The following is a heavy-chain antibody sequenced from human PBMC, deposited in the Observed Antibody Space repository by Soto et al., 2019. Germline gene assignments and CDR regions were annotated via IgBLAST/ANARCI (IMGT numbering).Heavy chain of an antibody. J-gene: IGHJ4*02. CDR3: TRGGDAYRNGH. D-gene: IGHD2-21*01. Sequence: SETLSLTCTVSGVSISNYYWSWIRQPPGKGLEWIGFIHYSGSTNYNPSLKSRVTMSVDTSKNQFSLKLTSVNAADTAVYYCTRGGDAYRNGHWGQGTLVTVSS. CDR1: GVSISNYY. CDR2: IHYSGST. V-gene: IGHV4-59*01.